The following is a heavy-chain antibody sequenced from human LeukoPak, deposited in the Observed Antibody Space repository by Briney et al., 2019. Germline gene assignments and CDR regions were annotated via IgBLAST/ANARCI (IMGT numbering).Heavy chain of an antibody. D-gene: IGHD6-25*01. Sequence: GESLKISCKGSGHSFTSYWIGWVRQMPGKGLEWMGIIYPGDSDTRYSPSFQGQVTISADKSISTAYLQWSSLKASDTAMYYCARLYPTIATENWFDPWGQGTLVTVSS. CDR3: ARLYPTIATENWFDP. J-gene: IGHJ5*02. V-gene: IGHV5-51*01. CDR1: GHSFTSYW. CDR2: IYPGDSDT.